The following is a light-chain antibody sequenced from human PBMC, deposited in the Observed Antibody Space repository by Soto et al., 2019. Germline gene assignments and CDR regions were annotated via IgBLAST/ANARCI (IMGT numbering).Light chain of an antibody. CDR2: EVS. V-gene: IGLV2-14*01. CDR1: SSDVGGYNY. Sequence: QSALTQPASVSGSPGQSITISCTGTSSDVGGYNYVSWYQQHPGKAPKLMIYEVSNRPSGVSNRFSGSKSGNTASLTISGLQAEDEADYYCSSYTSSFGGGTKVTVL. J-gene: IGLJ2*01. CDR3: SSYTSS.